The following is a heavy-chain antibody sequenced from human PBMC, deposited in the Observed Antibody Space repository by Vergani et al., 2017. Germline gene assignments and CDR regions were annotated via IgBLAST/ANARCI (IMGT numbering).Heavy chain of an antibody. CDR2: IWYDGRNK. CDR3: ARFSRPYYDFWGGYYFTDYYYMDV. CDR1: GFTFSSYG. D-gene: IGHD3-3*01. J-gene: IGHJ6*03. V-gene: IGHV3-33*01. Sequence: QVQLVESGGGVVQPGRSLRLSCAASGFTFSSYGMHWVRQAPGKGLEWVAGIWYDGRNKYYADSVKGRFTIARDNSKNTLYLQMNSLRAEDTAVYYCARFSRPYYDFWGGYYFTDYYYMDVWGKGTTVTVSS.